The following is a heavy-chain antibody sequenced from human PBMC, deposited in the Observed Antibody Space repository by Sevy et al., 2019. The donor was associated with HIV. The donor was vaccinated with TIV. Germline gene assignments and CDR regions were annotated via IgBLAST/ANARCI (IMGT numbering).Heavy chain of an antibody. CDR2: ISYDGSNK. V-gene: IGHV3-30*18. CDR1: GFTFSSCG. D-gene: IGHD5-12*01. J-gene: IGHJ3*02. CDR3: AKWSMGGARWLQLGAFDI. Sequence: GGSLRLSCAASGFTFSSCGMHWVRQAPGKGLEWVAVISYDGSNKYYGDSVKGRFTISRDNSKNTWYLQMNGLRAEETAVYYCAKWSMGGARWLQLGAFDIWGQGTMVTVSS.